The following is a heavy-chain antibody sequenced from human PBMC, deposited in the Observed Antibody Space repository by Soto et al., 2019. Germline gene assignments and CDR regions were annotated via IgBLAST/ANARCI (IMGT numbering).Heavy chain of an antibody. J-gene: IGHJ4*02. CDR3: ARSFGVVTALDY. Sequence: GASVKVSCKASGYTFTSYAMHWVRQAPGQRLEWMGWINAGNGNTKYSQKFQGRVTITRDTSASTAYMELSSLRSEDTAVYYCARSFGVVTALDYWGQGTLVTVSS. D-gene: IGHD2-21*02. V-gene: IGHV1-3*01. CDR1: GYTFTSYA. CDR2: INAGNGNT.